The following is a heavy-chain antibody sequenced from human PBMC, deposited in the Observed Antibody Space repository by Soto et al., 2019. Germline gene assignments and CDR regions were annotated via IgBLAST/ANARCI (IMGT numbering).Heavy chain of an antibody. J-gene: IGHJ4*02. D-gene: IGHD6-19*01. V-gene: IGHV3-30*18. CDR2: VSHDGRKT. Sequence: VQLVESGGGVVQPGRSLRLSCAASGFTFSDSAMHWVRQAPGKGLEWVAVVSHDGRKTHYADSVKGRFTISRDSSKNTVSLEMTSLRAEDTAVYYCAKGGPQWLVTSDFNHWGQGALVTVSS. CDR3: AKGGPQWLVTSDFNH. CDR1: GFTFSDSA.